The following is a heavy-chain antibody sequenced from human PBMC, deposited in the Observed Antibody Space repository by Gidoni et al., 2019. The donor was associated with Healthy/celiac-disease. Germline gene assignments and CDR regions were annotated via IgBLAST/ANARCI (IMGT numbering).Heavy chain of an antibody. V-gene: IGHV3-21*01. CDR3: ASAHDYGDEIDY. CDR1: GFTFSSYS. CDR2: ISSSSSYI. J-gene: IGHJ4*02. Sequence: EVQLVESGGGLVKPGGSLRLSCAASGFTFSSYSMNWVRQAPGKGLEWVSSISSSSSYIYYADSVKGRFTISRDNAKNSLYLQMNSLRAEDTAVYYCASAHDYGDEIDYWGQGTLVTVSS. D-gene: IGHD4-17*01.